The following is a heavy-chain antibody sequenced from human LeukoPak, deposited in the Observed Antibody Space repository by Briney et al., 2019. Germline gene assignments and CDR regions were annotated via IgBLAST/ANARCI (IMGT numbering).Heavy chain of an antibody. J-gene: IGHJ4*02. Sequence: PSETLSLTCTVSGGSISSGGYYWSWIRQHPGKGLEWIGYIYYSGSTYYNPSLKSRVTISVDTSKNQFSLKLSSVTAADTAVYYCARRDRTVTTRSGLFDYWGQGTLVTVSS. CDR3: ARRDRTVTTRSGLFDY. CDR2: IYYSGST. V-gene: IGHV4-31*03. CDR1: GGSISSGGYY. D-gene: IGHD4-17*01.